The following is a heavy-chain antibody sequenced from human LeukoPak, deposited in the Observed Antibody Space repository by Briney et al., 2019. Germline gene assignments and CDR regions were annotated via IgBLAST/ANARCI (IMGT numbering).Heavy chain of an antibody. CDR2: IIPIFGTA. Sequence: SVKVSCKASGYTFTSYGISWVRQAPGQGLEWMGGIIPIFGTANYAQKFQGRVTITADESTSTAYMELSSLRSEDTAVYYCAMSPTMVRGVIEYYFDYWGQGTLVTVSS. V-gene: IGHV1-69*13. D-gene: IGHD3-10*01. CDR1: GYTFTSYG. J-gene: IGHJ4*02. CDR3: AMSPTMVRGVIEYYFDY.